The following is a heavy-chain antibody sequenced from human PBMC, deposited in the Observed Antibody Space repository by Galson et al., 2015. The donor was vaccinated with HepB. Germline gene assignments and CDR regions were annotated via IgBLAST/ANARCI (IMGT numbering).Heavy chain of an antibody. J-gene: IGHJ5*02. CDR2: INTNTGNP. CDR1: GYTLTSYA. D-gene: IGHD6-19*01. CDR3: AREASGWDFPGWFDP. V-gene: IGHV7-4-1*02. Sequence: SVKASCKASGYTLTSYAMNWVRQAPGQGLEWMGWINTNTGNPTYAQGFTGRFVFSLDTSVSTAYLQISSLKAEDTGVYYCAREASGWDFPGWFDPWGQGTLVTVSS.